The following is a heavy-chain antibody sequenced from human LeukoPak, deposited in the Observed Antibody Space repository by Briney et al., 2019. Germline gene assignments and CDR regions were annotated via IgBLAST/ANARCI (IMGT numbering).Heavy chain of an antibody. CDR3: ARGTLSLRRLNAFDV. Sequence: SETLSLTFAVYGGSFSGYYWTWIRQPPGKGLEWIGEINHSGSTNYNPSLKSRLTISLNTSKNQFSLKLTSVTAADTAVYYCARGTLSLRRLNAFDVWGQGTKVTVSS. CDR1: GGSFSGYY. J-gene: IGHJ3*01. D-gene: IGHD2-21*02. CDR2: INHSGST. V-gene: IGHV4-34*01.